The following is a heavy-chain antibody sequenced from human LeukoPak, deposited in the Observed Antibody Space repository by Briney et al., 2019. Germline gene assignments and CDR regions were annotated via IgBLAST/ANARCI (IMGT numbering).Heavy chain of an antibody. CDR3: AKGLFWGYYYGMDV. D-gene: IGHD3-16*01. Sequence: GGSLRLSCAASGFTFSSYAMSWVRQAPGKGLEWVSAISGSGGSTYYADSVKGRFTISRDNSKNALYLQMNSLRAEDTAVYYCAKGLFWGYYYGMDVWGQGTTVTVSS. V-gene: IGHV3-23*01. CDR2: ISGSGGST. CDR1: GFTFSSYA. J-gene: IGHJ6*02.